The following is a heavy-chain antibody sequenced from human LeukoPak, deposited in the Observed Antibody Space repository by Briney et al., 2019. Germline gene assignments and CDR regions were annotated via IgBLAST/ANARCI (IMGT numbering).Heavy chain of an antibody. J-gene: IGHJ5*02. CDR2: INHSGST. V-gene: IGHV4-34*01. CDR3: ARRGVRGVT. CDR1: GGSFSGYY. Sequence: PSETLSLTCAVYGGSFSGYYWSWIRQPPGKGLEWIGEINHSGSTNYNPSLTSRVTISVDTSKNQFSLRLSSVTAADTAVYYCARRGVRGVTWGQGTLVTVSS. D-gene: IGHD3-10*01.